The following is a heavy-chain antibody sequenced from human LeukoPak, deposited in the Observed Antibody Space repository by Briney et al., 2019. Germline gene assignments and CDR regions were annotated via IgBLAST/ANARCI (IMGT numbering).Heavy chain of an antibody. CDR1: GYTLTELS. CDR2: FDPEDGET. J-gene: IGHJ3*02. Sequence: ASVKVSCKVSGYTLTELSMHWVRQAPGKGLEWMGGFDPEDGETTYAQKFQGRVTVTEDTSTDTAYMELSSLRAEDTAVYYCAKAVTHGDYGDDAFDIWGQGTMVTVSS. V-gene: IGHV1-24*01. D-gene: IGHD4-17*01. CDR3: AKAVTHGDYGDDAFDI.